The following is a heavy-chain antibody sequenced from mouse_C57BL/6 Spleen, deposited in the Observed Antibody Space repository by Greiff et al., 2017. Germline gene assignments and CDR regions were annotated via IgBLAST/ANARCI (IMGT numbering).Heavy chain of an antibody. CDR3: TTSYQFAY. J-gene: IGHJ3*01. CDR2: IDPENGDT. V-gene: IGHV14-4*01. D-gene: IGHD2-10*01. Sequence: EVQLQQSGAELVRPGASVKLSCTASGFNIKDDYMHWVKQRPEQGLEWIGWIDPENGDTEYASKFQGKATITADTSSNTAYLQLSSLTSEDTAVYYCTTSYQFAYWGQGTLVTVSA. CDR1: GFNIKDDY.